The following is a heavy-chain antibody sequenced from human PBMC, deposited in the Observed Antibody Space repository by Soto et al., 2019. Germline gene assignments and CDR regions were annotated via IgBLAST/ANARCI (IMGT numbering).Heavy chain of an antibody. Sequence: SETLSLTCTVSGGSISSYYWSRIRQPPGKGLEWIGYIYYSGSTNYNPSLKSRVTISVDTSKNQFSLKLSSVTAADTAVYYCARNPRARGYNYGYYYYGMDVWGQGTTVTVSS. D-gene: IGHD5-18*01. CDR3: ARNPRARGYNYGYYYYGMDV. CDR2: IYYSGST. CDR1: GGSISSYY. J-gene: IGHJ6*02. V-gene: IGHV4-59*01.